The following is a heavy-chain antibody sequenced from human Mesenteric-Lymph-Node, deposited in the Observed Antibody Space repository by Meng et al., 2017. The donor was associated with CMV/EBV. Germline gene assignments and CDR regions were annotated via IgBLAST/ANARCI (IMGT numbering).Heavy chain of an antibody. CDR2: IYYSGSA. Sequence: GSLRLSCTVSGGSISSSSYYCAWIRQPPGKGLEWIGTIYYSGSAYYNQSLKSRVTISVDTSKNQFSLSLSSVTAADTAVYYCARKGRDHDAFDIWGQGTMVTVSS. V-gene: IGHV4-39*07. CDR3: ARKGRDHDAFDI. D-gene: IGHD5-24*01. J-gene: IGHJ3*02. CDR1: GGSISSSSYY.